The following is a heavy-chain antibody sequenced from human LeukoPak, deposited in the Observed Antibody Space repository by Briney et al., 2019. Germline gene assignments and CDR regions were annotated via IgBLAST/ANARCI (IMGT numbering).Heavy chain of an antibody. CDR1: GGTFSSYT. D-gene: IGHD2-2*01. Sequence: ASVKVSCKASGGTFSSYTISWVRQAPGQGLEWMGRIIPILGIANYAQKFQGRVTITADKSTSTAYMELSSLRSEDTAGYYCARALKVCSSTSCDDYWGQGTLVTVSS. CDR3: ARALKVCSSTSCDDY. CDR2: IIPILGIA. V-gene: IGHV1-69*02. J-gene: IGHJ4*02.